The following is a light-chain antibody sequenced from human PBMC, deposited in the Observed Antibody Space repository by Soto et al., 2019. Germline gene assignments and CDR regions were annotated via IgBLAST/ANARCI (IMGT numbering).Light chain of an antibody. CDR3: QQHGGSTLYT. J-gene: IGKJ2*01. CDR1: QSVSSSS. CDR2: GVS. V-gene: IGKV3-20*01. Sequence: ETVLTQSPGTPSLSPGERATLSCRASQSVSSSSLAWYQQKPGQAPRLLIYGVSSRATGIPDRFSGSGSGTDFTLTISRLEPEDFAVYYCQQHGGSTLYTLGQGTKLEIK.